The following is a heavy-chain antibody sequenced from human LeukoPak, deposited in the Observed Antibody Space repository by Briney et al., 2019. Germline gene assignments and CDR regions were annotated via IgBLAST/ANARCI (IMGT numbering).Heavy chain of an antibody. CDR2: INWNGGST. Sequence: GGSLRLSCAASGFIFDDHGMSWDRQAPGKGLEWVSGINWNGGSTGYADSVKGRFTISRDNAKNSLYLQMDSLSAEDTAFYYCAKNLGSGWYFPFDYWGQGTLVTVSS. D-gene: IGHD6-19*01. CDR1: GFIFDDHG. CDR3: AKNLGSGWYFPFDY. J-gene: IGHJ4*02. V-gene: IGHV3-20*04.